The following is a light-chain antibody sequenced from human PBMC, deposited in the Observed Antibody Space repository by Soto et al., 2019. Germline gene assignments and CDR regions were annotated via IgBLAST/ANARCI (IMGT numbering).Light chain of an antibody. J-gene: IGKJ4*01. CDR1: QTININ. CDR3: QHYSALPLT. V-gene: IGKV3-15*01. Sequence: EIVMTQSPATLSVSPGERATLSCRASQTININLAWYQQKPGQSPRLLIYLASTRAAGIPARFSGSGSGTEFTLTISSLQSEDFAVYYWQHYSALPLTFGGGTKVEIK. CDR2: LAS.